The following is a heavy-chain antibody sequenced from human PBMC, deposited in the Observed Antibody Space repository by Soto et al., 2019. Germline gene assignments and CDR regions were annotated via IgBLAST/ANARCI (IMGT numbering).Heavy chain of an antibody. V-gene: IGHV1-69*12. J-gene: IGHJ4*02. CDR2: IIPIFGTT. Sequence: QVQLVQSGAEVKKPGSSVKVSCKASGGTFSNYAISWVRQAXXXXXXWMGGIIPIFGTTNYAQRFQGRVTITADESTSTAYMELSSLRSEDTAVYYCARVSSSWYKDYFDYWGQGTLVTVSS. CDR3: ARVSSSWYKDYFDY. CDR1: GGTFSNYA. D-gene: IGHD6-13*01.